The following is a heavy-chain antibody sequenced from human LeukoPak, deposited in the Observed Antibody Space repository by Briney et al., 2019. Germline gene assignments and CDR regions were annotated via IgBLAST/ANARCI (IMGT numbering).Heavy chain of an antibody. J-gene: IGHJ3*02. V-gene: IGHV4-31*03. CDR3: ASGQRRAFDI. CDR1: GGSISSGGYY. CDR2: IYYSGST. Sequence: SETLSLTCTVSGGSISSGGYYWSWIRQHPGKGLEWIGYIYYSGSTYYNPSLKSRVTISVDTSKNQFSLKLSSVTAADTAVYYCASGQRRAFDIWGQGTMVTVSS.